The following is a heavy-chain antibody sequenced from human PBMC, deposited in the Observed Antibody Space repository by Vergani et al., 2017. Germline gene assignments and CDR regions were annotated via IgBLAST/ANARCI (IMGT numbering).Heavy chain of an antibody. V-gene: IGHV3-48*03. D-gene: IGHD6-19*01. CDR1: GFTFSSYE. CDR3: ARDWEWAVAGG. Sequence: VQLVESGGGVVQPGGSLRLSCAASGFTFSSYEMNWVRQAPGKGLEWVSYISSSGSTIYYADSVKGRFTISRDNAKNSLYLQMNSLRAEDTAVYYCARDWEWAVAGGWGQGTLVTVSS. J-gene: IGHJ4*02. CDR2: ISSSGSTI.